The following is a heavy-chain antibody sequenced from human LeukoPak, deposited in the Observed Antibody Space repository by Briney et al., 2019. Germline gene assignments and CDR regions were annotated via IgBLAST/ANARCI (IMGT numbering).Heavy chain of an antibody. CDR3: ARDDSGYEYNWFDP. Sequence: SETLSLTCTVSGGSISSYYWSWIRQPAGKGLEWIGRIYTSGSTNYNPSLKSRVTMSVDTSKNQFSLKLSSVTAADTAVYYCARDDSGYEYNWFDPWGQGTLATVSS. V-gene: IGHV4-4*07. CDR1: GGSISSYY. J-gene: IGHJ5*02. CDR2: IYTSGST. D-gene: IGHD5-12*01.